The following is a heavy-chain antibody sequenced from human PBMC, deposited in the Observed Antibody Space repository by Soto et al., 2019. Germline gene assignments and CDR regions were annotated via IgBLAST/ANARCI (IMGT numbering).Heavy chain of an antibody. Sequence: GGSLRLACGASGFPRNDYAMSWVRQAPGKGLEWVAAIRGNGAETTYADSVRGRFTISRDNSKDTLYLQMNSLRADDTAVYYCGKERRGRAWCLCSYWGKGILGTVST. D-gene: IGHD6-19*01. CDR1: GFPRNDYA. J-gene: IGHJ4*02. V-gene: IGHV3-23*01. CDR2: IRGNGAET. CDR3: GKERRGRAWCLCSY.